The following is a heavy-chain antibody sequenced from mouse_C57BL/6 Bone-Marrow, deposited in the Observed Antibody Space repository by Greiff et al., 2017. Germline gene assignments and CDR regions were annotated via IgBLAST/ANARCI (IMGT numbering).Heavy chain of an antibody. CDR1: GFSLTSYG. Sequence: VQGVESGPGLVAPSQSLSITCTVSGFSLTSYGVHWVRQPPGKGLEWLVVIWRDGSTTYNSALNSRLSISKDNSKSQVFLKMNSRQTDDTAMYYCASPVWGWFAYWGQGTLVTVSA. D-gene: IGHD2-10*02. J-gene: IGHJ3*01. V-gene: IGHV2-6*03. CDR2: IWRDGST. CDR3: ASPVWGWFAY.